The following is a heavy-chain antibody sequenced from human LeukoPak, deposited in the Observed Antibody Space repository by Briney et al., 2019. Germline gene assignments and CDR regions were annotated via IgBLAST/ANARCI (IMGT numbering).Heavy chain of an antibody. CDR3: VRDRWPGLGDF. CDR2: VYSGGLT. V-gene: IGHV3-66*01. CDR1: GFIVSENY. D-gene: IGHD6-19*01. J-gene: IGHJ6*02. Sequence: GSLRLSCAASGFIVSENYMSWVRQAPGKGLEWVSTVYSGGLTFYADPVKGRFTTSRDNSKNTLYLQMSSLRAEGTAVYYCVRDRWPGLGDFWGQGTTVTVSS.